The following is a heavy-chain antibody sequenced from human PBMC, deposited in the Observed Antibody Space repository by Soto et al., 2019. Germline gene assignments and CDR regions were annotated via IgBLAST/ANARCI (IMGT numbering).Heavy chain of an antibody. Sequence: NPSETLSLTCTVSGGSISTGGYYWNWIRQHPGKGLEWIGYFYYSGSTYYNPSLKSRVTISVNTSKNQFSLKLSSVTAADTAVYYCASAATYYYDSSGYFQHWGQGTLVTVS. CDR2: FYYSGST. CDR1: GGSISTGGYY. CDR3: ASAATYYYDSSGYFQH. J-gene: IGHJ1*01. D-gene: IGHD3-22*01. V-gene: IGHV4-31*03.